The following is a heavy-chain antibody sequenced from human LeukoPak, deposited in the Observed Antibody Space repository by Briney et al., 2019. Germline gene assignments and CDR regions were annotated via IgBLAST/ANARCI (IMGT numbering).Heavy chain of an antibody. CDR2: IKQDGSEK. J-gene: IGHJ4*02. D-gene: IGHD3-10*01. V-gene: IGHV3-7*01. CDR3: ARVTNGSGSPVDY. Sequence: GGSLRLSCAASGFTFNTYWMNWVRQAPGKGLEWVAIIKQDGSEKYYVDSVKGRFTISRDNAKNSLYLQMDSLRAEDTAVYYCARVTNGSGSPVDYWGQGTLVTVSS. CDR1: GFTFNTYW.